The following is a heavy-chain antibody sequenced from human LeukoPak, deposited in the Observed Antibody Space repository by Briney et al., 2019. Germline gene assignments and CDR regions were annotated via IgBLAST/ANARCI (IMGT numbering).Heavy chain of an antibody. CDR1: GGSISSGGYY. J-gene: IGHJ4*02. CDR3: ARDNGRVGAFDY. V-gene: IGHV4-31*03. CDR2: IYYSGST. Sequence: SETLSLTCTVSGGSISSGGYYWSWIRQHPGKGLEWIGYIYYSGSTYYDPSLKSRVTISVDTSKNQFSLKLSSVTAADTAVYYCARDNGRVGAFDYWGQGTLVTVSS. D-gene: IGHD1-26*01.